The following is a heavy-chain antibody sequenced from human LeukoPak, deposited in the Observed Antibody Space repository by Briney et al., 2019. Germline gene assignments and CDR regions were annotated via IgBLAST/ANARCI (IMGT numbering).Heavy chain of an antibody. CDR3: ARDPGGLRVPDYGDYWFDY. Sequence: GGSLRLSCAASGFTFSSYSMNWVRQAPGRGLEWVSSISSSSSYIYYADSVKGRFTISRDNAKNSLYLQMNSLRAEDTAVYYCARDPGGLRVPDYGDYWFDYWGQGTLVTVSS. CDR2: ISSSSSYI. D-gene: IGHD4-17*01. J-gene: IGHJ4*02. CDR1: GFTFSSYS. V-gene: IGHV3-21*01.